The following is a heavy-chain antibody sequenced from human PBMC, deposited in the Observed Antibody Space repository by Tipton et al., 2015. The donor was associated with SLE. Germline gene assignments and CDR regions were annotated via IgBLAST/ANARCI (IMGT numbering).Heavy chain of an antibody. V-gene: IGHV3-23*01. Sequence: SLRLSCAASGFTFSSYAVGWVRQAPGKGLEWVSSISGSSSSTLYADSVKGRFTISRDNSKNMVNLQMSSLRAEDTAVYFCARWGTYCTDGLCYYWFDPWGQGTQVTVSS. D-gene: IGHD2-8*01. CDR3: ARWGTYCTDGLCYYWFDP. J-gene: IGHJ5*02. CDR1: GFTFSSYA. CDR2: ISGSSSST.